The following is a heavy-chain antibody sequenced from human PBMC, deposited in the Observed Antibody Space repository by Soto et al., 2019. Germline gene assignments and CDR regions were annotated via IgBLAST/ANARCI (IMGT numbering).Heavy chain of an antibody. CDR3: ARSGYSSGWYHWYFDF. CDR2: INVGHGNT. Sequence: QVQLVQSGAEVKKPGASVKVSCKASGYTFTNYGVHWVRQAPGQRLEWMGWINVGHGNTKYSQKFQGRVTINRDPAASTAFMGLSSLRSEDTAVYYCARSGYSSGWYHWYFDFWGRGTLVTVSS. V-gene: IGHV1-3*01. D-gene: IGHD6-19*01. J-gene: IGHJ2*01. CDR1: GYTFTNYG.